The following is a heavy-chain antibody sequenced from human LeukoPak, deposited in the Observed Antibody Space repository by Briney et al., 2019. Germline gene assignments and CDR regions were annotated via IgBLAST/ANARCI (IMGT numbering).Heavy chain of an antibody. J-gene: IGHJ4*01. CDR2: INPNSGGT. V-gene: IGHV1-2*02. CDR3: ARGREVAGTVGY. Sequence: ASVKVSCKASGYTFTGYYMHWVRQAPGEGLEWMGWINPNSGGTKYAQKFQGRVTMTRDTSISTAYMELSRLTSDDTAVYYCARGREVAGTVGYWGHGTLVTVSS. CDR1: GYTFTGYY. D-gene: IGHD6-19*01.